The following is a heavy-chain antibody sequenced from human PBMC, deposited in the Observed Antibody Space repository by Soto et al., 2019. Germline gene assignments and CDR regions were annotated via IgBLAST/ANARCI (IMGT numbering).Heavy chain of an antibody. CDR1: GGSISSSSYY. CDR2: IYYSGST. CDR3: ARHATIAAASV. J-gene: IGHJ4*02. Sequence: QLLESGPGLVKPSETLSLTCTVSGGSISSSSYYWGWIRQPPGKGLEWIGSIYYSGSTYYNPSLKSRVTISVDTSKNQFSLKLSSVTAADTAVYYCARHATIAAASVWGQGTLVTVSS. D-gene: IGHD6-13*01. V-gene: IGHV4-39*01.